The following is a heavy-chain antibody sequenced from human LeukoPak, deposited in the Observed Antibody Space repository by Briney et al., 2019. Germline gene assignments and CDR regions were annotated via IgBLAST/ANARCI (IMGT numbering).Heavy chain of an antibody. V-gene: IGHV3-30-3*01. D-gene: IGHD3-10*01. CDR2: ISFDGSDK. J-gene: IGHJ4*02. Sequence: GGSLRLSCAASGFTFSNYAMHWVRQAPGKGLEWVAFISFDGSDKYYADSVKGRFTISRDNSKNTLYLQMNSLRAEDTAVYYCAKVIWFGELFFDYWGQGTLVTVSS. CDR3: AKVIWFGELFFDY. CDR1: GFTFSNYA.